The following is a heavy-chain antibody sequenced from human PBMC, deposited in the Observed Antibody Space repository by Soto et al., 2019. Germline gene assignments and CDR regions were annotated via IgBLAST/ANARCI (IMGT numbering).Heavy chain of an antibody. Sequence: QVQLVQSGAEVKKPGSSVKVSCKASGGTFSSYAISWVRQAPGQGLEWMGGIIPIFGTANYAQKFQGRVTITADESTSSAYMELCSLRSEDTAVYYCAREDGYDWWKLNYFDYWGQGSLVAVSS. D-gene: IGHD5-12*01. CDR2: IIPIFGTA. CDR3: AREDGYDWWKLNYFDY. V-gene: IGHV1-69*12. CDR1: GGTFSSYA. J-gene: IGHJ4*02.